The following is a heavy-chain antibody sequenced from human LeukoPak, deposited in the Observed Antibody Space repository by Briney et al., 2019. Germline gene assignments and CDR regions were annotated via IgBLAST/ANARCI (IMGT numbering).Heavy chain of an antibody. J-gene: IGHJ4*02. CDR2: IYTSGST. V-gene: IGHV4-61*02. D-gene: IGHD1-26*01. Sequence: PSETLSLTCTVSGGSISSGSYYWSWIRQPAGKGLEWIARIYTSGSTNYNPSLKRPVTISVDTSKNQFSLKLSSVTAADTAVYYCARGNKWELLFDYWDQGTLVTVSS. CDR1: GGSISSGSYY. CDR3: ARGNKWELLFDY.